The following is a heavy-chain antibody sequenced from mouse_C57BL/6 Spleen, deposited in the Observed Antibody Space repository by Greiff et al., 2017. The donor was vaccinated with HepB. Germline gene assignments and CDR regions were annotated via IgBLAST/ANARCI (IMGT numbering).Heavy chain of an antibody. D-gene: IGHD1-1*01. CDR3: ARGGSSDLDYFDY. CDR1: GYTFTSYW. J-gene: IGHJ2*01. Sequence: VQLQESGAERVKPGASVKLSCKASGYTFTSYWMHWVKQRPGRGLEWIGRLDPNSGGTKDNEKFKSKATLTVDKPSSTAYIQLSSLTSADSAVYYCARGGSSDLDYFDYGGEGTTLTVSS. CDR2: LDPNSGGT. V-gene: IGHV1-72*01.